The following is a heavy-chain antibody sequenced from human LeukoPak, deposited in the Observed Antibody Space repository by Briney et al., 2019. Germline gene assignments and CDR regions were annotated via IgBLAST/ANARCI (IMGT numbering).Heavy chain of an antibody. CDR2: IGSSDSTI. J-gene: IGHJ4*02. V-gene: IGHV3-11*04. D-gene: IGHD6-19*01. CDR1: GFTFSDYY. Sequence: PGGSLTLSCAASGFTFSDYYMSWNRQAPGKGLEWVSYIGSSDSTIYYADSGKGRFTISTDNRKNSVYLQTSRLRAAHPAVYYCARHRSYSSGWTLGHWGQGTLVTVSS. CDR3: ARHRSYSSGWTLGH.